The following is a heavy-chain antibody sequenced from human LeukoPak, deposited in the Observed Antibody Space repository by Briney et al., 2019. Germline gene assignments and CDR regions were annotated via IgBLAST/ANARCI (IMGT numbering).Heavy chain of an antibody. D-gene: IGHD4-17*01. CDR1: GYSFTNYY. J-gene: IGHJ3*02. V-gene: IGHV1-46*01. CDR2: INPSGGT. CDR3: AREGRTDYGASRSFDI. Sequence: ASQKVSCKAPGYSFTNYYMHWMRHVPGQGPEWMGLINPSGGTKYAQKFQDRVTMTRETSTSTSYMELSSLTSEDRAVYYCAREGRTDYGASRSFDIWGQGTMVTVSS.